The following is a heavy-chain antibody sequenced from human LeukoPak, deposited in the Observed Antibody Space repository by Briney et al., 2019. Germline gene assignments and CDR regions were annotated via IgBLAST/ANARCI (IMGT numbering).Heavy chain of an antibody. V-gene: IGHV4-59*08. CDR1: GGSISSYY. CDR2: IYYSGST. J-gene: IGHJ4*02. CDR3: ARQVSGYSSGWYWGYFDY. D-gene: IGHD6-19*01. Sequence: SETLSLTCTVSGGSISSYYWSWLRQPPGKGLEWIGYIYYSGSTNYNPSLKSRVTISVDTSKNQFSLKLSSVTAADTAVYYCARQVSGYSSGWYWGYFDYWGQGTLVTVSS.